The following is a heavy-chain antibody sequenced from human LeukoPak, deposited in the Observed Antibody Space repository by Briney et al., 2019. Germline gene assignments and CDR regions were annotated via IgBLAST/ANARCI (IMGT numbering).Heavy chain of an antibody. CDR1: EFTFSSYW. CDR3: ARGPSAFYDILTGYAYEADY. D-gene: IGHD3-9*01. J-gene: IGHJ4*02. Sequence: GGSLRLSCAASEFTFSSYWMSWVRQAPGKGLEWVASIKQDGSEKYYVDSVKGRVTISRDNAKNSLYLQMNSLRAEDTAVYYCARGPSAFYDILTGYAYEADYWGQGTLVTVSS. V-gene: IGHV3-7*01. CDR2: IKQDGSEK.